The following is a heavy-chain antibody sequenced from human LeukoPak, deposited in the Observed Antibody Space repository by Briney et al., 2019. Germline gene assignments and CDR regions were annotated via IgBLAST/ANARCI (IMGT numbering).Heavy chain of an antibody. V-gene: IGHV1-2*06. CDR3: AGSPRGYCSGGSCYSLDY. J-gene: IGHJ4*02. D-gene: IGHD2-15*01. CDR1: GYTFTGYY. CDR2: INPNSGGT. Sequence: GASVKVSCKASGYTFTGYYMHWVRQAPGQGLEWMGRINPNSGGTNYAQKFQGRVTMTRDTSISTAYMELSRLRSDDTAVYYCAGSPRGYCSGGSCYSLDYWGQGTLVTVSS.